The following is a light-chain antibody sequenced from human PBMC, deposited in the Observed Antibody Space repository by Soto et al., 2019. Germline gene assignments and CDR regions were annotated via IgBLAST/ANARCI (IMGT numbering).Light chain of an antibody. J-gene: IGLJ3*02. CDR3: SSYSTSSTGV. CDR1: SSDVGGYNY. Sequence: QSALTQPASVSGSPGQSITISCTGTSSDVGGYNYVSWYQQHPGKAPKLMIYDVTNRPSGVSNRFSGSKSGITASLTISGLQAEDEADYYCSSYSTSSTGVFGGGTKLTVL. V-gene: IGLV2-14*01. CDR2: DVT.